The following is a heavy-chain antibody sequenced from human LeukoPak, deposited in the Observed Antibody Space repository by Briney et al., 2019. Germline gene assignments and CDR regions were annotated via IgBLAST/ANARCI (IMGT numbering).Heavy chain of an antibody. CDR2: IYTSGST. V-gene: IGHV4-4*07. CDR1: GGSISGCY. D-gene: IGHD5-18*01. CDR3: ARDQYSYGYYYYYYMDV. J-gene: IGHJ6*03. Sequence: SETLSLTCTVSGGSISGCYWSWIRQPAGKGLEWIGRIYTSGSTNYNPSLKSRVAMSVDTSKNQFSLKLSSVTAADTAVYYCARDQYSYGYYYYYYMDVWGKGTTVTVSS.